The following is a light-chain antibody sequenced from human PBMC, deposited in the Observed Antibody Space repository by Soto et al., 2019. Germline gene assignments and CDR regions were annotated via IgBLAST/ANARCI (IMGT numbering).Light chain of an antibody. J-gene: IGKJ4*01. CDR2: TAS. CDR3: IQDYNYPLT. V-gene: IGKV1-6*01. CDR1: QGIRRE. Sequence: IQMTQSPSALSASVGGRVTITCRASQGIRRELGWYRQKPGKAPNLLIYTASTLQSGVPSRFSGSGSGTDFTLTISSLQPEDFATYYCIQDYNYPLTFGGGTRVEIK.